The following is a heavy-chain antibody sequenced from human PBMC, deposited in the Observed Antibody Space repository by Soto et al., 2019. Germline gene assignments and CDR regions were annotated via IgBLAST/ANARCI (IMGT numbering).Heavy chain of an antibody. J-gene: IGHJ4*02. CDR3: ARDNPGYYDSSGYVFDY. CDR2: IWYDGSNK. CDR1: GFTFSSYG. V-gene: IGHV3-33*01. D-gene: IGHD3-22*01. Sequence: PGGSLRLSCAASGFTFSSYGMHWVRQAPGKGLEWVAVIWYDGSNKYYADSVKGRFTISRDNSKNTLYLQMNSLRAEDTAVYYCARDNPGYYDSSGYVFDYWGQGTLVTVSS.